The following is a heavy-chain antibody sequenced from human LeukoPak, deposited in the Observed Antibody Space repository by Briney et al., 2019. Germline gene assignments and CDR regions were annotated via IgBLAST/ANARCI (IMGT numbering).Heavy chain of an antibody. Sequence: SETLSLTCAVYGGSFSGYYWSWIRQPPGKGLEWIGEINHSGSTNYNPSLKSRVTISVDTSKNQFSLKLSSVTAADTVVYYCASRYPSRYWGQGTLVTVSS. V-gene: IGHV4-34*01. J-gene: IGHJ4*02. CDR2: INHSGST. CDR3: ASRYPSRY. CDR1: GGSFSGYY. D-gene: IGHD1-14*01.